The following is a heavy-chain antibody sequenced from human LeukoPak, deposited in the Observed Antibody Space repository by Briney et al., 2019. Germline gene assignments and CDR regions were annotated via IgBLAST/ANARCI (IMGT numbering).Heavy chain of an antibody. CDR2: ISGGGGST. J-gene: IGHJ5*02. CDR1: GFTFSSYA. V-gene: IGHV3-23*01. Sequence: GGSLRLSCAASGFTFSSYAMSWVRQAPGKGLEWVSAISGGGGSTYHANSVKGRFTISRDDSKNTLYLQMNSLRAEDTAVYYCAKGSDSSGSWGQGTLVTVSS. CDR3: AKGSDSSGS. D-gene: IGHD3-22*01.